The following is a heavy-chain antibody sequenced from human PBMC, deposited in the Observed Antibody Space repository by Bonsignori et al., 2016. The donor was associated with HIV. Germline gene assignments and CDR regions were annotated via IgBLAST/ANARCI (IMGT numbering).Heavy chain of an antibody. CDR3: AGGPHCGGDCYPGAFNI. V-gene: IGHV1-69*01. D-gene: IGHD2-21*01. CDR2: IIPVYGTA. J-gene: IGHJ3*02. Sequence: WVRQAPGQGFEWMGGIIPVYGTANYAQKFQGRVTITAGEFSSTAYLELSGLRSEDTAIYYCAGGPHCGGDCYPGAFNIWGQGTKVTVSS.